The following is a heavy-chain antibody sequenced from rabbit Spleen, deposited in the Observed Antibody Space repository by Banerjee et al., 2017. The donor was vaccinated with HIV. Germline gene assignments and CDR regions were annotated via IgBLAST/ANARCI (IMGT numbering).Heavy chain of an antibody. CDR2: INGGSNGGT. V-gene: IGHV1S40*01. CDR3: ARGDDRGL. CDR1: GFSFSSSAY. Sequence: QSLEESGGDLVKPGASLTLTCTASGFSFSSSAYMCWVRQAPGKGLEWIARINGGSNGGTHYATWAKGRFTISKTSSTTVTLQMSSLTAADTATYFCARGDDRGLWGPGTLVTVS. D-gene: IGHD2-1*01. J-gene: IGHJ6*01.